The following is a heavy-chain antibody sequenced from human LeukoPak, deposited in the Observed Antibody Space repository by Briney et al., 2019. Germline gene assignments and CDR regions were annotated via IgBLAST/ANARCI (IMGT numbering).Heavy chain of an antibody. V-gene: IGHV4-59*08. Sequence: SETLSLTCTVSGGSISSYYWSWIRQPPGKGLEWIGYIYYSGSTNYNPSLKSRVTISVDTSKNQFSLKLSSVTAADTAVYYCARLNWDHYFDYWGQGTLVTVSS. CDR2: IYYSGST. CDR1: GGSISSYY. J-gene: IGHJ4*02. D-gene: IGHD7-27*01. CDR3: ARLNWDHYFDY.